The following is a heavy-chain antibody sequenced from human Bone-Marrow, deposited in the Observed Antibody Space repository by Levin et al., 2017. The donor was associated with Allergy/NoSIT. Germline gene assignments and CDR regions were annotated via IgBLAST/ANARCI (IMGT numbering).Heavy chain of an antibody. V-gene: IGHV3-21*01. CDR2: ISNSGDYI. D-gene: IGHD4-23*01. Sequence: GESLKISCAASGFTFSSHTMNWVRQAPGRGLEWVSSISNSGDYIYYADSMKGRFTISRDNANNSLYLQMNNLRAEDTAVYYCARETYGGTDAFDVWGQGTMVTVSS. J-gene: IGHJ3*01. CDR1: GFTFSSHT. CDR3: ARETYGGTDAFDV.